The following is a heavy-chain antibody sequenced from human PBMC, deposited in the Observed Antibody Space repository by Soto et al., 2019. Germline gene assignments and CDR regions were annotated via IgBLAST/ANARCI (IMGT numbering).Heavy chain of an antibody. D-gene: IGHD3-10*01. CDR3: ARYGGSRGYYYGMDV. CDR1: GGSISSYY. V-gene: IGHV4-59*01. J-gene: IGHJ6*02. Sequence: QVQLQESGPGLVKPSETLSLTCTVSGGSISSYYWSWIRQPPGKGLEWIGYIYYSGSTNYNPSLKRRVTISVDTSKNQFSLKLSSVTAADTALYYCARYGGSRGYYYGMDVWGQGTTVTVSS. CDR2: IYYSGST.